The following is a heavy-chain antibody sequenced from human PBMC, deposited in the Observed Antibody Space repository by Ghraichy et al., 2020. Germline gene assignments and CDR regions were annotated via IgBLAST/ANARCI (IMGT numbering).Heavy chain of an antibody. CDR3: VRGTIFGVVIDFYHYYYMDV. V-gene: IGHV1-69*13. CDR2: IVPMFGRA. CDR1: GGTFSSFA. J-gene: IGHJ6*03. Sequence: SVKVSCKASGGTFSSFAISWVRQAPGQGLEWMGGIVPMFGRANYAQKFQGRVTIIADESTNTAYMELSSLTSEDTAVYYCVRGTIFGVVIDFYHYYYMDVWGKGTPV. D-gene: IGHD3-3*01.